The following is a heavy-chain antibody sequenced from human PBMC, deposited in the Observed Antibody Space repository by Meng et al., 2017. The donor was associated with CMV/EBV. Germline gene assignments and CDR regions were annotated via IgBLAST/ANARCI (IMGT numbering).Heavy chain of an antibody. Sequence: SETLSLTCTVSGGSISSYYWSWIRQPPGKGLEWIGYIYYSGSTNYNPSLKSRVTISVDTSKNQFSLKLSSVTAADTAVYYCARMYRSSQLDYYYGMDVWGQGTTVTVSS. V-gene: IGHV4-59*01. D-gene: IGHD6-6*01. CDR3: ARMYRSSQLDYYYGMDV. CDR1: GGSISSYY. CDR2: IYYSGST. J-gene: IGHJ6*02.